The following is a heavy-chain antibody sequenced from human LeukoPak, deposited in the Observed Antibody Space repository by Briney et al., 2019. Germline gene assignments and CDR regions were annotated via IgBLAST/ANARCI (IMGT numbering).Heavy chain of an antibody. D-gene: IGHD5-12*01. V-gene: IGHV1-3*01. Sequence: GASVKVSCKASGYTFTSYAMHWVRQAPGQRLEWMGWINAGNGNTKYSQKFQGRVTITRDTSASTAYMELSSLRSEDTAVYYCARASVATIFGDFDYWGQGTLVTVSS. CDR1: GYTFTSYA. CDR2: INAGNGNT. J-gene: IGHJ4*02. CDR3: ARASVATIFGDFDY.